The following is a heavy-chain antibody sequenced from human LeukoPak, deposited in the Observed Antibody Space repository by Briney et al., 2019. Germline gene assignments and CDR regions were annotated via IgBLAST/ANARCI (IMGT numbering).Heavy chain of an antibody. CDR3: ASGYRQKYYFDF. Sequence: GGSLRLSCAASGFTFDDYTMHWVRQTPGKGLEWVSLISWDGGITGYADSVQGRFTVSRDNNKNSLYLQMNSVRPEDTALYYCASGYRQKYYFDFWGQGSLVTVSS. CDR2: ISWDGGIT. V-gene: IGHV3-43*01. J-gene: IGHJ4*02. CDR1: GFTFDDYT. D-gene: IGHD3-22*01.